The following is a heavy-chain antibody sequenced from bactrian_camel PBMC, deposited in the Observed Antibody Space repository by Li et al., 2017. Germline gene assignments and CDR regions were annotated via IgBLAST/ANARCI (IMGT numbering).Heavy chain of an antibody. CDR3: AAGVRPYCYTRASYTY. J-gene: IGHJ4*01. V-gene: IGHV3S63*01. CDR2: QRDAAT. D-gene: IGHD2*01. Sequence: QLVESGGGSVQAGGSLTLSCQMTGRTWTKFRIVWFRQGPGKEPEGVAAQRDAATYYADSVKGRFTISQDNAKNTLYLQMNMLKPEDTAMYYCAAGVRPYCYTRASYTYWGQGTQVTVS. CDR1: GRTWTKFR.